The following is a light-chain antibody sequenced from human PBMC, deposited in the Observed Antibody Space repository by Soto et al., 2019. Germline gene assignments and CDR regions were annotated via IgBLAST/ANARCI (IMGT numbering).Light chain of an antibody. Sequence: QSVLTQSPSASASLGASVKLTCTLSSGHNNYAIAWHQQQPEKGPRYLMKINSDGSHSKGDGVPDRFSGSSSGAERYLTISSLQSEDEADYYCQTYDSSLSVSYVFGTGTKLTVL. CDR2: INSDGSH. V-gene: IGLV4-69*01. CDR1: SGHNNYA. CDR3: QTYDSSLSVSYV. J-gene: IGLJ1*01.